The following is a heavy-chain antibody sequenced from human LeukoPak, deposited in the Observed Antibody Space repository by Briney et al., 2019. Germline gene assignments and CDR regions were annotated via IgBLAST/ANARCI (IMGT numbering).Heavy chain of an antibody. CDR3: AKCIVVGEYFDY. J-gene: IGHJ4*02. CDR1: AFTFSTYA. V-gene: IGHV3-23*01. Sequence: GGSLRLSCAASAFTFSTYAMSWVRQAPGKGLEWVSAVSSSGVSTYYADSVKGRFTISRDNSKNTLYLQMNSLRAEDTAVYYCAKCIVVGEYFDYWGQGTLVTVSS. CDR2: VSSSGVST. D-gene: IGHD3-10*01.